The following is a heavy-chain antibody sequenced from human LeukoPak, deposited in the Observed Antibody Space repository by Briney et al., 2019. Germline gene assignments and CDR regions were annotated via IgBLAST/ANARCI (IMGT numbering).Heavy chain of an antibody. CDR3: ARGRRGVATILY. D-gene: IGHD5-24*01. V-gene: IGHV1-8*02. CDR1: GYTFTSYV. Sequence: ASVKVSCKASGYTFTSYVINWVRQATGQGLEWMGWMNPNSGNTGYAQKFQGRVTMTRNTSISTAYMELSSLRSEDTAVYYCARGRRGVATILYWGQGTLVTVSS. CDR2: MNPNSGNT. J-gene: IGHJ4*02.